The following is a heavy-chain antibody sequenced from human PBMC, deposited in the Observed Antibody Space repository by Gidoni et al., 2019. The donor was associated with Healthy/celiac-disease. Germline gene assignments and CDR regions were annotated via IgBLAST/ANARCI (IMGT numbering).Heavy chain of an antibody. D-gene: IGHD3-3*01. V-gene: IGHV1-18*01. CDR3: ARDGSITIFGVVTDYYGMDV. Sequence: QVQLVQSGAEVKKPGASVKVSCKASGYTFTSYGISWVRQAPGQGLEWMGWISAYNGNTNYAQKLQGRVTMTTDTSTSTAYMELRSLRSDDTAVYYCARDGSITIFGVVTDYYGMDVWGQGTTVTVSS. CDR2: ISAYNGNT. J-gene: IGHJ6*02. CDR1: GYTFTSYG.